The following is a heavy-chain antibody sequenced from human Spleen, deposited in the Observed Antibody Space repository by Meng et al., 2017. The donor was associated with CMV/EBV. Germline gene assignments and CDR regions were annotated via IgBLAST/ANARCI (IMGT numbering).Heavy chain of an antibody. CDR1: GGSFGGYY. J-gene: IGHJ4*02. CDR3: ARASMVRGVPIDY. CDR2: INHSGST. D-gene: IGHD3-10*01. Sequence: AVYGGSFGGYYWSWIRQPPGKGLGWIGEINHSGSTNYNPSLKSRVTISVDTSKNQFSLKLSSVTAADTAVYYCARASMVRGVPIDYWGQGTLVTVSS. V-gene: IGHV4-34*01.